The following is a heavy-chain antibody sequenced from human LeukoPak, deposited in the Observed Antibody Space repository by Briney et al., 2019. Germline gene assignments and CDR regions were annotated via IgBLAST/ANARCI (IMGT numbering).Heavy chain of an antibody. CDR3: AKSYNGYESKPDY. V-gene: IGHV3-23*01. D-gene: IGHD5-12*01. CDR2: ISNSGGRT. J-gene: IGHJ4*02. CDR1: GFTFSSYA. Sequence: GGSLRLSCAASGFTFSSYATSWVRQAPGKGLEWVSSISNSGGRTFYTDSVKGRFTISRDNSKITLYLQMNSLRAEDTAVYYCAKSYNGYESKPDYWGQGTLVTVSS.